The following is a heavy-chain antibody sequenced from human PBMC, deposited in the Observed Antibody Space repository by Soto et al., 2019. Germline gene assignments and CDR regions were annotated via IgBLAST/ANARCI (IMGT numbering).Heavy chain of an antibody. D-gene: IGHD5-12*01. CDR2: IIPIFGTA. CDR1: GATFSSYA. Sequence: QVQLVQSGAEVKKPGSSVKVSCKASGATFSSYAISWVRQDPGQGLEWMGGIIPIFGTANYAQKFQGRVTITADKSTSTVYMELSSLRSEDTAVYYCALGTQMATAPFDYWGQGTLVTVSS. V-gene: IGHV1-69*06. CDR3: ALGTQMATAPFDY. J-gene: IGHJ4*02.